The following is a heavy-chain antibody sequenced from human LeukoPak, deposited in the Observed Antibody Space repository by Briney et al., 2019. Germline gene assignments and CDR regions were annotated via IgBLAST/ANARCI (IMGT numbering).Heavy chain of an antibody. CDR2: ISSSSIYI. CDR3: AKDASDGDYAVY. D-gene: IGHD4-17*01. Sequence: PGGSLRLSCAASGFTFSTYNMIWVRQAPGKGLEWVSSISSSSIYIYYADSVKGRFTISRDNSKNTLYLQMNSLRAEDTAVYYCAKDASDGDYAVYWGQGTLVTVSS. V-gene: IGHV3-21*04. J-gene: IGHJ4*02. CDR1: GFTFSTYN.